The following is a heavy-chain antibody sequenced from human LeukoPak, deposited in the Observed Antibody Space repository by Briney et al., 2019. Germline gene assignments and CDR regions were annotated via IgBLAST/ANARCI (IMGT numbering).Heavy chain of an antibody. V-gene: IGHV3-30*18. CDR1: GFTFSSYG. J-gene: IGHJ4*02. Sequence: GGSLRLSCAASGFTFSSYGMHWVRQAPGKGLEWVAVISYDGSNKYYADSVKGRFTISRDNSKNTLYLQMNSLRAEDTAVYYCAKDLSIARVTFFDYWGQGTLVTVSS. CDR3: AKDLSIARVTFFDY. CDR2: ISYDGSNK. D-gene: IGHD2-21*01.